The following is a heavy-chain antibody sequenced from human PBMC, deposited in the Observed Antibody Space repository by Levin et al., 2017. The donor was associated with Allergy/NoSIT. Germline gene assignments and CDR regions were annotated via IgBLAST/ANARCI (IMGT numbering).Heavy chain of an antibody. V-gene: IGHV4-39*01. CDR1: GGSISSSLYY. J-gene: IGHJ4*02. CDR3: ASGDLYYFDS. Sequence: SETLSLTCTVSGGSISSSLYYWGWVRQSPGKGLEWIGSIHYFGTIFYNPSLKSRVTMSVDTSKNQLSLRLTSVTAADTADYYCASGDLYYFDSWGQGTLVTVSS. CDR2: IHYFGTI. D-gene: IGHD7-27*01.